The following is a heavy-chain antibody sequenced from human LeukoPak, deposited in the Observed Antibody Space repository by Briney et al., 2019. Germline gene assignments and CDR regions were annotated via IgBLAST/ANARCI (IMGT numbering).Heavy chain of an antibody. V-gene: IGHV4-59*08. D-gene: IGHD3-22*01. J-gene: IGHJ5*02. Sequence: SETLSLTCTVSGGSISSYYWSWIRQPPGKGLEWIGYIYYSGSTNYNPSLKSRVTISVDTSKNQFSLKLSSVTAADTAVYYCASSRGGGEDYYDSSGTWGQGTLVTVSS. CDR1: GGSISSYY. CDR3: ASSRGGGEDYYDSSGT. CDR2: IYYSGST.